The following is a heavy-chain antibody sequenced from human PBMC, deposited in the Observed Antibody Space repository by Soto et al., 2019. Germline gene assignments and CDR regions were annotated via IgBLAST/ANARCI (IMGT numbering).Heavy chain of an antibody. J-gene: IGHJ6*02. D-gene: IGHD1-1*01. CDR3: ARVNPGNNLYYFNGLDV. CDR1: GFTFDTYG. V-gene: IGHV3-30-3*01. CDR2: ISYEGSNK. Sequence: GGSLRLSCAASGFTFDTYGIHWVRQAPGKGLEWVALISYEGSNKYYSDSVKGRFTISRDNSKSTLFLHMNSLRFEDTGVYYCARVNPGNNLYYFNGLDVWGQGTSVTVSS.